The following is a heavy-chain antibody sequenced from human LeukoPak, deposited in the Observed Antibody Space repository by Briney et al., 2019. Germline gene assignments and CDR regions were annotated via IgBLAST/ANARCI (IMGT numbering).Heavy chain of an antibody. CDR3: ARDLRADY. J-gene: IGHJ4*02. Sequence: GGSLRLSCATSGFTFSNYVMAWVRQAPGKGLEWVSSISGSGDNTYYADSVKGRFTISRDNSKNTLYLQMNSLRAEDTAVYYCARDLRADYWGQGTLVTVSS. D-gene: IGHD4-17*01. CDR2: ISGSGDNT. V-gene: IGHV3-23*01. CDR1: GFTFSNYV.